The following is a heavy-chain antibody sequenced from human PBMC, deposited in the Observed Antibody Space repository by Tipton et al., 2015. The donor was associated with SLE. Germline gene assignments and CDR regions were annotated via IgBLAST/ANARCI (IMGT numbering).Heavy chain of an antibody. J-gene: IGHJ3*02. Sequence: TLSLTCTVSGGSISSSSYYWGWIRQPPGKGLEWIGSIYYSGSTYYNPSLKSRVTISVDTSKNQFSLKLSSVTAADTAVYYCARGGMSLELIWGQGTMVTVSS. CDR2: IYYSGST. CDR1: GGSISSSSYY. CDR3: ARGGMSLELI. D-gene: IGHD6-13*01. V-gene: IGHV4-39*07.